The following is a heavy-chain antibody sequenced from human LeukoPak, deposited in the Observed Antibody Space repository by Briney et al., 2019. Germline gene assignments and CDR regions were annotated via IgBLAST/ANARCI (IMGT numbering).Heavy chain of an antibody. CDR1: GFTFSSYA. Sequence: GGSLRLSCAASGFTFSSYAMHWVRQAPGKGLEWVAVISYDGSNKYYADSVKGRFTISRDNSKNTLYLQMNSLRAEDTAVYYCARNSQLGYCSGGSCYFDYWGQGTLVTVSS. J-gene: IGHJ4*02. D-gene: IGHD2-15*01. V-gene: IGHV3-30-3*01. CDR2: ISYDGSNK. CDR3: ARNSQLGYCSGGSCYFDY.